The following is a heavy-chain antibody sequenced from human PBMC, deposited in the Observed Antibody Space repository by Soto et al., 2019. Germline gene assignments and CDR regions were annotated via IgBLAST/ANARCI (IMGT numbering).Heavy chain of an antibody. CDR3: ARGASGYDFDY. CDR2: IYYSGST. V-gene: IGHV4-59*01. J-gene: IGHJ4*02. CDR1: GGSISSYY. D-gene: IGHD3-3*01. Sequence: SETLSLTCTVSGGSISSYYWSWIRQPPGKGLEWIGYIYYSGSTNYNPSLKSRVTISVDTSKNQFSLKLSSVTAADAAVYYCARGASGYDFDYWGQGTLVTVPS.